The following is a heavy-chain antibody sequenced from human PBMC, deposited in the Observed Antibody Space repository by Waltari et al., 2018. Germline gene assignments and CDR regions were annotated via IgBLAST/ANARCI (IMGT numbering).Heavy chain of an antibody. CDR1: GDSITSYY. D-gene: IGHD3-10*01. CDR2: ISRDGGAT. J-gene: IGHJ4*02. CDR3: ARWSVSGSYYDY. Sequence: VQLQESGPGLVKPSETLSLTCTVSGDSITSYYWNWIRQPPGKGLEWVSAISRDGGATFYGGAVKGRSTISRDNSKNTVYLEINSLRVEDTAKYYCARWSVSGSYYDYWGQGILVAVSS. V-gene: IGHV3-23*01.